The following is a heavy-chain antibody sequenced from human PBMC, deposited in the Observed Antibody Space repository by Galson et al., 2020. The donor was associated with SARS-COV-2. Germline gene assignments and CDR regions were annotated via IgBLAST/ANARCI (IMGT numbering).Heavy chain of an antibody. CDR1: GFTFSNAW. Sequence: GESLKISCAASGFTFSNAWMSWVRQAPGKGLEWVGRIKSKTDGGTTDYAAPVKGRFTISRDDSKNTLYLQMNSLKTEDTAVYYCTTGLLWFGELLGEDYWGQGTRVTVAS. V-gene: IGHV3-15*01. CDR3: TTGLLWFGELLGEDY. D-gene: IGHD3-10*01. J-gene: IGHJ4*02. CDR2: IKSKTDGGTT.